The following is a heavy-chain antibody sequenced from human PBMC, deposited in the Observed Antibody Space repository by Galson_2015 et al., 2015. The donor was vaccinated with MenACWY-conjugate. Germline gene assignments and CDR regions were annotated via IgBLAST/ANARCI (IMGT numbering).Heavy chain of an antibody. V-gene: IGHV3-64D*09. CDR1: GFTFSSYA. Sequence: SLRLSCAASGFTFSSYAMHWVRQAPGKGLEYVSAISSNGGSTYYADSVKGRFTISRDNSKNTLYLQMSSLRAEDTAVYYCVKDYYDSSGYYSLTDFDYWGQGTLVTVSS. D-gene: IGHD3-22*01. J-gene: IGHJ4*02. CDR3: VKDYYDSSGYYSLTDFDY. CDR2: ISSNGGST.